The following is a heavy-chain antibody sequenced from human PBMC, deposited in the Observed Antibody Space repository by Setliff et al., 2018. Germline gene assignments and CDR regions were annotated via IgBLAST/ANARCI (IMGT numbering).Heavy chain of an antibody. V-gene: IGHV5-51*01. CDR3: ARVYAYSYGFDY. J-gene: IGHJ4*02. CDR1: GYSFSNFW. CDR2: IYPGDSHT. D-gene: IGHD3-16*01. Sequence: PGESLKISCKGSGYSFSNFWIGWVRQMPGKGLEWMGIIYPGDSHTRYSPSFQGQVTISRDNAKNSLYLQMNSLRAEDTAVYYCARVYAYSYGFDYWGQGTPVTVSS.